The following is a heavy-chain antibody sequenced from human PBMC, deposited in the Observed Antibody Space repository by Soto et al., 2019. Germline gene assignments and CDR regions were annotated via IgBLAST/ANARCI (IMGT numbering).Heavy chain of an antibody. J-gene: IGHJ4*02. CDR2: ISAYNSNT. Sequence: QVQLVQSGAEVKKPGASVKVSCKASGYTFTSYYITWVRQAPGQGLEWMGWISAYNSNTNYAQKLQGRVTMTTDTSTSTAHMELRSPTSHDTAVYYCARHLPPLDYWGQGTLVTVPS. CDR1: GYTFTSYY. CDR3: ARHLPPLDY. V-gene: IGHV1-18*01.